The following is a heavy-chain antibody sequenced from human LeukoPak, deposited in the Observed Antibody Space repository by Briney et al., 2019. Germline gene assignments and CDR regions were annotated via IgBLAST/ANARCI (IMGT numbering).Heavy chain of an antibody. D-gene: IGHD5-18*01. CDR3: ARHGGPYSYGPPYAFDI. Sequence: PSETLSLTCTVSGYSISSGYYWGWIRQPPGKGLEWIGSIYYSGSTYYNPSLKSRVTISVDTSKNQFSLKLSSVTAADTAVYYCARHGGPYSYGPPYAFDIWGQGTMVTVSS. J-gene: IGHJ3*02. CDR2: IYYSGST. V-gene: IGHV4-38-2*02. CDR1: GYSISSGYY.